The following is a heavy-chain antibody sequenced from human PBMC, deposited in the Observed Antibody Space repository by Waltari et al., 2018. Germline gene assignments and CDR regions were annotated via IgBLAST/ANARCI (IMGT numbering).Heavy chain of an antibody. D-gene: IGHD3-3*01. CDR3: ASRSNSIFGVAYDY. CDR1: GSTFTGYY. CDR2: INPNSGGT. V-gene: IGHV1-2*02. Sequence: QVQLAQSGAEVKKPGASVKVSCQASGSTFTGYYMHWVRQAPGQGLEWMGWINPNSGGTNYAQKFQGRVTMTRDTSISTAYMELSRLRSDDTAVYYCASRSNSIFGVAYDYWGQGTLVTVSS. J-gene: IGHJ4*02.